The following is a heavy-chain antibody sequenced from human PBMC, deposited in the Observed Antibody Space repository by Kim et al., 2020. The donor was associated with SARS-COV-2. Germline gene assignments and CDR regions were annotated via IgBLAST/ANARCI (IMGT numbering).Heavy chain of an antibody. V-gene: IGHV5-10-1*01. CDR1: GYSFTNYW. J-gene: IGHJ6*02. CDR2: IDPSDSIT. CDR3: ATIRNQYYFGLDV. Sequence: VESLKISCKGSGYSFTNYWIYWVRQMPGKGLECMGKIDPSDSITNYSPSFQGHVTISADKSISTAYLQWSSLKASDTAMYYCATIRNQYYFGLDVWGQGTTVTVSS. D-gene: IGHD2-2*01.